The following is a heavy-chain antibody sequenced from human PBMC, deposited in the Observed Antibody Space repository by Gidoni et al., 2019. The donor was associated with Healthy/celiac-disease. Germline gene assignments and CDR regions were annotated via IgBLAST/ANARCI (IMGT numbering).Heavy chain of an antibody. J-gene: IGHJ5*02. CDR2: IYSGGST. V-gene: IGHV3-66*01. CDR3: ARDRVNWNDYLGGFDP. Sequence: ELPLLASAGRLLQPVGSLRLSCAASRFTVRRNYMRWVRQAPGKGLEWVSVIYSGGSTYYADSGKGRFTISRDNSKNTLYLQMNSLRAEDTAVYYCARDRVNWNDYLGGFDPWGQGTLVTVSS. CDR1: RFTVRRNY. D-gene: IGHD1-1*01.